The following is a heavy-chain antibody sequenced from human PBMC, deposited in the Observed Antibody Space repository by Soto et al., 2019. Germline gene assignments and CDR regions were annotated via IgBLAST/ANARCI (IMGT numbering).Heavy chain of an antibody. Sequence: QVQLQESGPGLVKPSETLSLTCTVSGGSVSSGSYYWSWIRQPPGKGLEWIGYIYYSGSTNYNPSLKSRVTISVDTSKNQFYLTLSSVTAADTAVYYCARDNSDGLWGTTYGMDVWGQGTTVTVSS. CDR2: IYYSGST. D-gene: IGHD3-16*01. CDR1: GGSVSSGSYY. V-gene: IGHV4-61*01. J-gene: IGHJ6*02. CDR3: ARDNSDGLWGTTYGMDV.